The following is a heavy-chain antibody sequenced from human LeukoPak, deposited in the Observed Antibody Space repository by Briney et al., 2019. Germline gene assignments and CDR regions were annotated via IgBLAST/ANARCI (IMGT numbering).Heavy chain of an antibody. CDR1: GYTFTTHG. CDR2: ITTYSGNT. CDR3: ATPLIGQGVSLGY. Sequence: GASVNGSCKGSGYTFTTHGIRWVRQAPGQGPEWMGWITTYSGNTYYAQKLQGRVTMTTDTSTSTAYMELRSLRSDDTAVYYCATPLIGQGVSLGYWGQGTLVTVSS. J-gene: IGHJ4*02. V-gene: IGHV1-18*01. D-gene: IGHD3-16*01.